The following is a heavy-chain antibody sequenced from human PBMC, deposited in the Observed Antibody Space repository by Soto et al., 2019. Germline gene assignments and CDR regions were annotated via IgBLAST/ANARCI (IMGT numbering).Heavy chain of an antibody. CDR3: AGGGVRGVITRTRDYYGMDV. V-gene: IGHV5-51*01. Sequence: PGESLKISCKGSGYSFTTYWIAWVRQMPWKGLEWMGVIYPGDSDTRYSPSFQGQVTISADKSINTAYLQWSSLKASDTAMYYCAGGGVRGVITRTRDYYGMDVWGQGTTVTVSS. J-gene: IGHJ6*02. D-gene: IGHD3-10*01. CDR2: IYPGDSDT. CDR1: GYSFTTYW.